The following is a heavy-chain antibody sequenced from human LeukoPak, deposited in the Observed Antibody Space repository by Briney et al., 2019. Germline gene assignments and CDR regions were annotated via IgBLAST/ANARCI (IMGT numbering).Heavy chain of an antibody. CDR3: ARNYYDSSGYYYVNFQH. J-gene: IGHJ1*01. CDR1: GGTFSSYA. D-gene: IGHD3-22*01. Sequence: SVKVSCKASGGTFSSYAISWVRQAPGQGLEWMGGIIPIFGTANYAQKFQGRVTITADESTSTAYMELSSLRSEDTAVCYCARNYYDSSGYYYVNFQHWGQGTLVTVSS. V-gene: IGHV1-69*13. CDR2: IIPIFGTA.